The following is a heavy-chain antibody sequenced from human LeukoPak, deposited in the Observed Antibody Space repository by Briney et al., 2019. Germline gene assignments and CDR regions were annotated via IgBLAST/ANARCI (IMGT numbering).Heavy chain of an antibody. CDR2: INTNTGNP. CDR3: AKPREYTAGFFDY. D-gene: IGHD5-18*01. V-gene: IGHV7-4-1*02. Sequence: GASVKVSCTASGYIFTSYAMNWVRQAPGQGLEWMGWINTNTGNPTYAQGFTGRFVFSLDTSASTAYLQISSLKADDTAVYYCAKPREYTAGFFDYWGQGTLVTVSS. J-gene: IGHJ4*02. CDR1: GYIFTSYA.